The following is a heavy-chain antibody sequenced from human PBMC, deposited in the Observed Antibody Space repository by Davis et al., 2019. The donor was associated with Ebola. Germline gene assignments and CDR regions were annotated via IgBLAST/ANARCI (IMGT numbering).Heavy chain of an antibody. CDR2: ISSNGGST. J-gene: IGHJ6*02. Sequence: GGSLRLSCSASGFTFSSYAMHWVRQAPGKGLEYVSAISSNGGSTYYADSVKGRFTISRDNSKNTLYLQMNSLRAEDTAVYYCASLVLTDVWGMDVWGQGTTVTVSS. D-gene: IGHD3-9*01. CDR1: GFTFSSYA. CDR3: ASLVLTDVWGMDV. V-gene: IGHV3-64*04.